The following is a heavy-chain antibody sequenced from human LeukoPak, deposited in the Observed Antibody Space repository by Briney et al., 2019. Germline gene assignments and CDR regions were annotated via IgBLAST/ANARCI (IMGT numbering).Heavy chain of an antibody. CDR2: MYYSGST. J-gene: IGHJ4*02. CDR3: ARLTMIRGLVDY. D-gene: IGHD3-10*01. Sequence: SETLSLTCTVSGGSISSSGYYWGWIRQPPGKGLEWIGSMYYSGSTYYNPSLESRVTISVDTSKNQFSLKLTSVTAADTAVYYCARLTMIRGLVDYWGQGTLVTVSS. CDR1: GGSISSSGYY. V-gene: IGHV4-39*01.